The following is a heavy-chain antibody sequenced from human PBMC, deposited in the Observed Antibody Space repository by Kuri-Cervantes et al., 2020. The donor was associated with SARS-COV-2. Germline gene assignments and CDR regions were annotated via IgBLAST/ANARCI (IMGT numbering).Heavy chain of an antibody. CDR1: GFTFSSYA. D-gene: IGHD2-2*01. CDR3: ARAYCSSTSCQLDY. Sequence: GESLKISCAASGFTFSSYAMHWVRQAPGKGPEWVAVISYDGSNKYYADSVKGRFTISRDNSKNTLYLQMNSLRAEDTAVYYCARAYCSSTSCQLDYWGQGTLVTVSS. J-gene: IGHJ4*02. V-gene: IGHV3-30-3*01. CDR2: ISYDGSNK.